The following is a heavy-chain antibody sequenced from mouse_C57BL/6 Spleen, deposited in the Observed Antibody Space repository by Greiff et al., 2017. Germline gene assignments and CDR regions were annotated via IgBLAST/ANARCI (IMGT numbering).Heavy chain of an antibody. CDR3: ARFLYDYGYAMDY. CDR2: INYDGSST. D-gene: IGHD2-4*01. Sequence: EVMLVESEGGLVQPGSSMKLSCTASGFTFSDYYMAWVRQVPEKGLEWVANINYDGSSTYYLDSLKSRFIISRDNAKNILYLQMSSLKSEDTATYYCARFLYDYGYAMDYWGQGTSVTVSS. J-gene: IGHJ4*01. V-gene: IGHV5-16*01. CDR1: GFTFSDYY.